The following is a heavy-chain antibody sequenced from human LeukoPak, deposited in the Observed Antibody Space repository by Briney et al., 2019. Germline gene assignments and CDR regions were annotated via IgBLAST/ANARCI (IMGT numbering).Heavy chain of an antibody. Sequence: PGGSLRLSCAASGFTFSSYAMSWVRRAPGKGLEWVSAISGSGGSTYYADSVKGRFTISRDNSKNTLYLQMNSLRAEDTAVYYCAKEGGIAVAGTISDFDYWGQGTLVTVSS. D-gene: IGHD6-19*01. CDR3: AKEGGIAVAGTISDFDY. CDR1: GFTFSSYA. CDR2: ISGSGGST. J-gene: IGHJ4*02. V-gene: IGHV3-23*01.